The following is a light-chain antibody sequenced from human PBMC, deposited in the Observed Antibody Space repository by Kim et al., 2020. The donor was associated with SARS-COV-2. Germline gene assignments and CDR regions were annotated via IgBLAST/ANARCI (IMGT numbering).Light chain of an antibody. CDR3: SSYTSRSTVV. J-gene: IGLJ3*02. V-gene: IGLV2-14*03. CDR2: DVG. Sequence: GQSITISCTGTNSDVGGYYYVSWYQQHPGKVPKLMIYDVGERPSGISYRFSGSKSGNTASLTISGLQAEDEADYYCSSYTSRSTVVFGGGTRLTVL. CDR1: NSDVGGYYY.